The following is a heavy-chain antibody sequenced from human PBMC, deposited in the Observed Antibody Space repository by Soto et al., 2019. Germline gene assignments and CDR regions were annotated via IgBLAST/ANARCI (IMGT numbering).Heavy chain of an antibody. CDR2: IIPIFGTA. V-gene: IGHV1-69*05. CDR3: ARGAGYCSGDCWNDYYYAMDV. Sequence: ASVKVSCKASGGTFSSYAISWVRQAPGQGLEWMGGIIPIFGTAKYSQNFQGRVTITRDTSATTAYMELSSLRSEDTAVYYCARGAGYCSGDCWNDYYYAMDVWGQGTTVTVSS. D-gene: IGHD2-21*02. J-gene: IGHJ6*02. CDR1: GGTFSSYA.